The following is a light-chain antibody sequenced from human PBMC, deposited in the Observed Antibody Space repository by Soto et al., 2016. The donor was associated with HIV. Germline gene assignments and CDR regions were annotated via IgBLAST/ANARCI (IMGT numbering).Light chain of an antibody. V-gene: IGLV3-21*03. CDR1: RVGGKS. CDR3: QVWDGSSRHWV. Sequence: SYVLTQPPSVSVAPRKTASITCGGNRVGGKSVHWYQQEPGQAPVMVLFADSDRPSGIPERFSGSNSENTATLTISRVEAGDEADYYCQVWDGSSRHWVFGGGTKLTVL. J-gene: IGLJ2*01. CDR2: ADS.